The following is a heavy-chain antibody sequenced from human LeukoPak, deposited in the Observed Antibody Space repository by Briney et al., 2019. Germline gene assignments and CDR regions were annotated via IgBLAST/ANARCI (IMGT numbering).Heavy chain of an antibody. V-gene: IGHV1-2*02. J-gene: IGHJ3*02. CDR2: INPNSGGT. D-gene: IGHD7-27*01. Sequence: ASVKVSCKASGYTFAGYFMHWVRQAPGQGLEWMGWINPNSGGTNYAQKFQGRVTMTRDTSISTAYMELSRLTSDDTAVYYCARDILTDDAFDIWGQGTMVTVSS. CDR1: GYTFAGYF. CDR3: ARDILTDDAFDI.